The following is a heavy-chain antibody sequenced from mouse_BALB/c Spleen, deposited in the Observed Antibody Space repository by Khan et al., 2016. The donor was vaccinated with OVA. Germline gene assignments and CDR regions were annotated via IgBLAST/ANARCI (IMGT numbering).Heavy chain of an antibody. J-gene: IGHJ3*01. CDR3: ARLAYYYDSEGFAY. Sequence: EVQLVESGGDLVKPGGSLKLSCAASGFTFSTYGMSWVRQTPDKRLEGVATVSTGGGYTYYPDSVKGRFTISRDNAKNTLYLQMSSLKSEDTAMFYCARLAYYYDSEGFAYWGQGTLVTVSA. CDR2: VSTGGGYT. V-gene: IGHV5-6*01. D-gene: IGHD1-1*01. CDR1: GFTFSTYG.